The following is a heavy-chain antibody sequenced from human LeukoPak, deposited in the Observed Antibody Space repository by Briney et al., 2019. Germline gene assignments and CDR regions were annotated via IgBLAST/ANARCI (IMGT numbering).Heavy chain of an antibody. V-gene: IGHV3-30*02. CDR1: AFTFSRYG. J-gene: IGHJ4*02. CDR2: IRYDGNNK. Sequence: GGSLRLSCAASAFTFSRYGMHWVRQAPGKGLEWVAFIRYDGNNKYYADSVKGRFTISRDNSKYTLYLQMNSLRAEDTALYYCAKEIWPTVTIPGRTYFDYWGQGALVAVSS. D-gene: IGHD4-17*01. CDR3: AKEIWPTVTIPGRTYFDY.